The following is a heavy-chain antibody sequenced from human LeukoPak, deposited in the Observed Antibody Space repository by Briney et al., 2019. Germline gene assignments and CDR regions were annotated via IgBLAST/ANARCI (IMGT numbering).Heavy chain of an antibody. CDR3: AKEEAYDSSGYYYFDY. D-gene: IGHD3-22*01. V-gene: IGHV3-30*02. Sequence: PGGSLRLSCAASGFTFSSYGMHWVRQAPGKGLEWVAFIRYDGSNKYYADSVKGRFTISRDNSKNTLYLQMNSLRAEDTAVYYCAKEEAYDSSGYYYFDYWGQGTLVTVSS. CDR2: IRYDGSNK. J-gene: IGHJ4*02. CDR1: GFTFSSYG.